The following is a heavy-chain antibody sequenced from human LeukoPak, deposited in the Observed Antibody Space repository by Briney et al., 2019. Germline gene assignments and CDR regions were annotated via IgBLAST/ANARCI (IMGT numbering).Heavy chain of an antibody. Sequence: SQTLSLTCAVSGGSISSGGYSWSWIRQPPGQGLEWIGYIYHSGSTYYNPSLKSRVTISVDRSKNQFSLKLSSVTAADTAVYYCARVNYGSGSYYNNDAFDIWGQGTMVTVSS. CDR2: IYHSGST. D-gene: IGHD3-10*01. V-gene: IGHV4-30-2*01. J-gene: IGHJ3*02. CDR3: ARVNYGSGSYYNNDAFDI. CDR1: GGSISSGGYS.